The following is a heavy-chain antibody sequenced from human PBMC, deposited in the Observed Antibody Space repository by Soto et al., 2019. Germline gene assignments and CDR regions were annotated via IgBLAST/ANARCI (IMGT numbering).Heavy chain of an antibody. V-gene: IGHV3-21*01. CDR2: ISSSSSYI. CDR1: GFTFSSYS. Sequence: EVQLVESGGGLVKPGGSLRLSCAASGFTFSSYSMKWVRQAPGKGLEWVSSISSSSSYIYYADSVKGRFTSSRDNAKNSLYLQMNSLRAEDTAVYYCAGGRLAAAEDYWGQGTLVTVSS. CDR3: AGGRLAAAEDY. D-gene: IGHD6-13*01. J-gene: IGHJ4*02.